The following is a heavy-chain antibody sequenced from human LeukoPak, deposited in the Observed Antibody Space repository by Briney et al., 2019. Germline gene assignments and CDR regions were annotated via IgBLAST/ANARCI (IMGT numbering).Heavy chain of an antibody. J-gene: IGHJ4*02. CDR2: ISAYNGNT. Sequence: GASVKVSCKASGYTFTSYGISWVRQAPGQGLEWMGWISAYNGNTNYAQKLQGRVTMTTDTSTSTAYMELRSLRSDDTAVYYCARDTYCSGGSCYSYGEDYWGQGTLVTVSS. D-gene: IGHD2-15*01. V-gene: IGHV1-18*01. CDR3: ARDTYCSGGSCYSYGEDY. CDR1: GYTFTSYG.